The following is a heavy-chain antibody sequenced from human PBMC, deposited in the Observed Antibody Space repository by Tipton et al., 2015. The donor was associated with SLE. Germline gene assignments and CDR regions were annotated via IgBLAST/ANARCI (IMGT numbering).Heavy chain of an antibody. D-gene: IGHD3-16*01. CDR2: IYYSGST. CDR1: GGSISSYY. CDR3: ARRMITFGGVTPPYAFDI. Sequence: LRLSCTVSGGSISSYYWSWIRQPPGKGLERIGYIYYSGSTNYNPSLKSRVTISVDTSKNQFSLKLSSVTAADTAVYYCARRMITFGGVTPPYAFDIWGQGTMVTVSS. V-gene: IGHV4-59*08. J-gene: IGHJ3*02.